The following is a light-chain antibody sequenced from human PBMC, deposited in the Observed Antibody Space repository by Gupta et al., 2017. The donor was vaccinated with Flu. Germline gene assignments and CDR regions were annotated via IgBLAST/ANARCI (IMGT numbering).Light chain of an antibody. CDR2: GAS. V-gene: IGKV3-20*01. J-gene: IGKJ2*01. CDR1: QTVAGSF. Sequence: IVLTQPPGSLSLSPGEGATLSCRASQTVAGSFLAWYQQQPGQAPRLLIYGASTRAPGIPDRFSGSGSGTDFTLTITRLEPEDFAVYYCQLYGSSPAYTFGQGTKLEI. CDR3: QLYGSSPAYT.